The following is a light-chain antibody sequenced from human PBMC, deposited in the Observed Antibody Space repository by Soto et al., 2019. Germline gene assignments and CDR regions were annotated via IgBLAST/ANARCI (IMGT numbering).Light chain of an antibody. CDR1: SSDVGGYKY. J-gene: IGLJ1*01. CDR2: EVI. V-gene: IGLV2-14*01. Sequence: QSALTQPASVSGSPGQSITISCTGTSSDVGGYKYVSWYQQHPGKAPKLMIFEVIYRPSGVSNRFSGAKSGNTASLTISGLQADDEADYYCGSFTSTSTQYVFGTGTKLTVL. CDR3: GSFTSTSTQYV.